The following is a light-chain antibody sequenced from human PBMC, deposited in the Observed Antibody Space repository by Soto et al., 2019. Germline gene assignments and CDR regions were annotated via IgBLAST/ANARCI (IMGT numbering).Light chain of an antibody. V-gene: IGLV2-23*02. J-gene: IGLJ3*02. CDR1: SSDVGNYNL. CDR3: CTYAGSRHWL. Sequence: QSVLTQPASVSGSPGQSITISCTGGSSDVGNYNLVSWYQQHPGKAPKLMIYEVSKRPSGVSNRFSGSKSGNTASLTISGLQAEDEGDYYCCTYAGSRHWLSGGGTKLTVL. CDR2: EVS.